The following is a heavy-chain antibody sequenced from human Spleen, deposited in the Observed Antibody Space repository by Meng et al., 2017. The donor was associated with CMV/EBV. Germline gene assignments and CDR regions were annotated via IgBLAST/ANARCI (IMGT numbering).Heavy chain of an antibody. CDR1: GFPFSGYG. J-gene: IGHJ5*02. D-gene: IGHD5-18*01. Sequence: SGFPFSGYGMHWVRQAPGKGLEWVAFIRYDGSNKYYADSVKGRFTISRDNSKNTLYLQMNSLRAEDTAVYYCAKDLSGYSYENWFDPWGQGTLVTVSS. V-gene: IGHV3-30*02. CDR3: AKDLSGYSYENWFDP. CDR2: IRYDGSNK.